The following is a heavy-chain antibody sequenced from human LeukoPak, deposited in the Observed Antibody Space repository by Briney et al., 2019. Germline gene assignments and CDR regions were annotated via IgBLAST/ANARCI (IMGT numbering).Heavy chain of an antibody. Sequence: GGSLRLFCPASGLIVSSNYMSSVSHDPGKGIEWISDIDGGINTVYADSVQGRITNSIDNTKNTLYLQMSSLTAEDTAVYYCAKSPKTGFLFDYWGKGTLVTVSS. CDR2: IDGGINT. J-gene: IGHJ4*02. V-gene: IGHV3-66*01. CDR1: GLIVSSNY. D-gene: IGHD1-1*01. CDR3: AKSPKTGFLFDY.